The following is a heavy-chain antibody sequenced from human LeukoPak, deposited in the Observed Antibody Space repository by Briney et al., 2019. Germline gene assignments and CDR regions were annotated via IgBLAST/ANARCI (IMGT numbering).Heavy chain of an antibody. CDR1: GFILSSYA. Sequence: GGSLRLSCAASGFILSSYAMSWVRQAPGKGLEWVSGISDSGDITYYADSVKGRFTISRDNSKNTLYVQMNSLRVEDTAVYYCAKDRRGGSYYAATLDIWGQGTMVTVSS. V-gene: IGHV3-23*01. CDR2: ISDSGDIT. J-gene: IGHJ3*02. D-gene: IGHD1-26*01. CDR3: AKDRRGGSYYAATLDI.